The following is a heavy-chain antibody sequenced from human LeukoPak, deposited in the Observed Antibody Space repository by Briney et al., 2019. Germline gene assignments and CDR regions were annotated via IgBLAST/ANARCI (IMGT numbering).Heavy chain of an antibody. Sequence: PGGSLRLSCAASGFTFSNAWMSWVRQAPGKGLEWVGRIKSKTDGGTTDYAAPVKGRFTISRDDSKNTLYLQMNSLKTEDTAVYYCTTDYYDSSGYYYGGYYFDYWGQGTLVTVSS. V-gene: IGHV3-15*01. CDR3: TTDYYDSSGYYYGGYYFDY. D-gene: IGHD3-22*01. CDR2: IKSKTDGGTT. CDR1: GFTFSNAW. J-gene: IGHJ4*02.